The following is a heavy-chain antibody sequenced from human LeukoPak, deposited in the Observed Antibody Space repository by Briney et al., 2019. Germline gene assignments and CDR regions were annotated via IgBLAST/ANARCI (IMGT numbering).Heavy chain of an antibody. D-gene: IGHD1-1*01. V-gene: IGHV3-30*02. CDR2: ISFSGSNV. CDR1: GFTFSSYG. Sequence: PGGSLRLSCAASGFTFSSYGMYWVRQAPGKGLEWVSYISFSGSNVHYADSVKGRFTISRDNSKSTLFLQMNSLRPGDTAAYYCAKPTTGSPTAAGLDYWGQGTLVTVSS. J-gene: IGHJ4*02. CDR3: AKPTTGSPTAAGLDY.